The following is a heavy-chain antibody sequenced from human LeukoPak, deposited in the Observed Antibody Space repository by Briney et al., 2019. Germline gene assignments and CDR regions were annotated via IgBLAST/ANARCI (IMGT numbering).Heavy chain of an antibody. Sequence: KPSETLSLTCAVSGGSISSGGYSWSWIRQPPGKGLEWIGYIYHSGSTYYNPSLKSRVTISVDRSKNQFSLKLSSVTAADTAVYYCARGRYGAETEPPDYWGQGTLVTVSS. J-gene: IGHJ4*02. CDR3: ARGRYGAETEPPDY. V-gene: IGHV4-30-2*01. CDR2: IYHSGST. D-gene: IGHD3-9*01. CDR1: GGSISSGGYS.